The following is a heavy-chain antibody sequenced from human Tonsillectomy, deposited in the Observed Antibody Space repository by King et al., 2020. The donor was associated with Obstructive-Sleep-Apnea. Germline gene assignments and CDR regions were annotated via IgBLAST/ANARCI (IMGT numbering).Heavy chain of an antibody. CDR2: INIDGREK. D-gene: IGHD5-18*01. Sequence: QLVQSGGGLVQPGGSLRLSCTASGFTFSKCWLTWVRQAPGKGLEWVANINIDGREKNYVDSVKGRFTITRDNAKNSLFLQMNNLRVEDTALYYCVRHGYWNFDFWGQGNLVTVSS. CDR1: GFTFSKCW. V-gene: IGHV3-7*03. CDR3: VRHGYWNFDF. J-gene: IGHJ4*02.